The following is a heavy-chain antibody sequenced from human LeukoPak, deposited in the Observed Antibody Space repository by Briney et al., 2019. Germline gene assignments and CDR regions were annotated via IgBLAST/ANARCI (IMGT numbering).Heavy chain of an antibody. V-gene: IGHV4-59*12. CDR3: ARGRDYADY. D-gene: IGHD4-17*01. Sequence: SETLSLTCTVSGGSISIYYWSWIRQPPGKGLEWIGYIYYSGSTNYNPSLKSRVTISVDTSKNQFSLKLSSVTAADTAVYYCARGRDYADYWGQGTLVTVSS. CDR1: GGSISIYY. J-gene: IGHJ4*02. CDR2: IYYSGST.